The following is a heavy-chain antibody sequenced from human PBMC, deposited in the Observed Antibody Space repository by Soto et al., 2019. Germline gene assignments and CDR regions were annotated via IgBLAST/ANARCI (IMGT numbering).Heavy chain of an antibody. D-gene: IGHD6-19*01. CDR1: GGTFSSYT. Sequence: QVQLVQSGAEVKKPGSSVKVSCKASGGTFSSYTISWVRQAPGQGLEWMGRIIPILGIANYAQKFQGRVTITADKSTSTAYMELSSLRSEDTAGYYCARVRERGWVDYWGQGTLVTVSS. CDR2: IIPILGIA. V-gene: IGHV1-69*02. CDR3: ARVRERGWVDY. J-gene: IGHJ4*02.